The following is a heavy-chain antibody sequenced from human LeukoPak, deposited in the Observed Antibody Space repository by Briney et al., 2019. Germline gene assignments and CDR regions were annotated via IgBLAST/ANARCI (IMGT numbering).Heavy chain of an antibody. Sequence: SETLSLTCAVYGGSFSGYYWSWIRQPPGKGLEWIGEINHSGSTNYNPSLKSRVTISVDTSKNQFSLKLSSVTAADTAVYYCATDLIHYYASGAKTWGQGTLVTVSS. CDR3: ATDLIHYYASGAKT. V-gene: IGHV4-34*01. CDR1: GGSFSGYY. D-gene: IGHD3-10*01. CDR2: INHSGST. J-gene: IGHJ5*02.